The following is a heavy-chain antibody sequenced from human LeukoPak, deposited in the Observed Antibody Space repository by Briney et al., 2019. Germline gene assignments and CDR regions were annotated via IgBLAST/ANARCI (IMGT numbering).Heavy chain of an antibody. CDR1: GFTFDNYE. CDR2: ISSSGSTI. CDR3: AREALLFKFDY. J-gene: IGHJ4*02. Sequence: GGSLRLSCAASGFTFDNYEMNWVRQAPGKGLEWVSYISSSGSTIYYADSVKDRFTISRDNVKNSLYLQMNNLRVEDTAVYYCAREALLFKFDYWGQGTLVTVSS. D-gene: IGHD2-21*01. V-gene: IGHV3-48*03.